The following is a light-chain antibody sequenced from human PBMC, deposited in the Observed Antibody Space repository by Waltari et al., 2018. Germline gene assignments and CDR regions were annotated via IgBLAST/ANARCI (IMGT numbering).Light chain of an antibody. CDR2: AAS. J-gene: IGKJ4*01. V-gene: IGKV1-9*01. CDR1: QGISSY. CDR3: QQLKTYPLT. Sequence: DIQLTQSPSFLSTSVRDSVTITCRSSQGISSYLAWYQQKPKKAPKVLIHAASSLQSGVPSRFSGSGSGTEFTLTISSLQPEDSATYYCQQLKTYPLTFGGGTKVEIK.